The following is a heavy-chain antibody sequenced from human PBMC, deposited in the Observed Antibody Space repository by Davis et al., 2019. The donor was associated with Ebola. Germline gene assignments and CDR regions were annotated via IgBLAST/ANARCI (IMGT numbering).Heavy chain of an antibody. Sequence: GESLKISCSASGFIFSTYVMSWVRQAPGKGLEWLANIKEDGSEKFYVDSLKGRFAISRDNAKNSLYLQMDSLRAEDTAVYHCARGGYYDSSGYSHDAFDIWGQGTVVTVSS. CDR1: GFIFSTYV. V-gene: IGHV3-7*01. CDR2: IKEDGSEK. D-gene: IGHD3-22*01. CDR3: ARGGYYDSSGYSHDAFDI. J-gene: IGHJ3*02.